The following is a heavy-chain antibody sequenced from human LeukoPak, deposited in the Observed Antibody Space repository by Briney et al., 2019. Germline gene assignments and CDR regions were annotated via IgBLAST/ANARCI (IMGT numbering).Heavy chain of an antibody. J-gene: IGHJ4*02. D-gene: IGHD5-18*01. CDR1: GFTFRTYA. Sequence: GGSLRLSCATSGFTFRTYAMSWVRQAPGKGLEWVSTISGSGSSTFYADSAKGRFTISRDNSKATLYLRKSSLRVEDTVIYYCAKGYSYGYYYFDYWGQGTLVTVSS. CDR3: AKGYSYGYYYFDY. V-gene: IGHV3-23*01. CDR2: ISGSGSST.